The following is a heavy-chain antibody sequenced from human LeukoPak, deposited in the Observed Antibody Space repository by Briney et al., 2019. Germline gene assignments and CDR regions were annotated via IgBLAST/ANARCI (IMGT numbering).Heavy chain of an antibody. J-gene: IGHJ3*02. Sequence: GGSLRLSCAAFGFTFSSYSMNWVRQAPGKGLEWVSSISSSSSYIYYADSVKGRFTISRDNAKNSLYLQMNSLRAEDTAVYYCARSSPHCSSTSCYNDAFGIWGQGTMVTVSS. CDR1: GFTFSSYS. CDR2: ISSSSSYI. V-gene: IGHV3-21*01. CDR3: ARSSPHCSSTSCYNDAFGI. D-gene: IGHD2-2*02.